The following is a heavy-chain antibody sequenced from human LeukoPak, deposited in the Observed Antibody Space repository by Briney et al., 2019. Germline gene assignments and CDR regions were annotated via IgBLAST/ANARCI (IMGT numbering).Heavy chain of an antibody. D-gene: IGHD3-9*01. Sequence: GGSLRLSYVGSGFTVSSNYMNWVRQAPGKGLEWVSVVYIGGTTYYADSVKGRFTISRDTTKNTIYLQMNDLRAEDTAVYYCARVKEGNYDIVTVDYWGQGTLVTVSS. CDR2: VYIGGTT. CDR3: ARVKEGNYDIVTVDY. CDR1: GFTVSSNY. V-gene: IGHV3-66*01. J-gene: IGHJ4*02.